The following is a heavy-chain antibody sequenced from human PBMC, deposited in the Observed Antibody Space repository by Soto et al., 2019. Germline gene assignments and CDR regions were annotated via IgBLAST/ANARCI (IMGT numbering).Heavy chain of an antibody. CDR2: INSDGSST. J-gene: IGHJ4*02. CDR1: GFTFSSYW. D-gene: IGHD2-15*01. V-gene: IGHV3-74*01. CDR3: EKTSLVVPAAPREAY. Sequence: EVQLVESGGGLVQPGGSLRLSCAASGFTFSSYWMHWVRQAPGKGLVWVSRINSDGSSTSYADSVKGRFTISRDNAKNTLNRKMNSQRAEDRAVYYGEKTSLVVPAAPREAYGAQGTLVPFSS.